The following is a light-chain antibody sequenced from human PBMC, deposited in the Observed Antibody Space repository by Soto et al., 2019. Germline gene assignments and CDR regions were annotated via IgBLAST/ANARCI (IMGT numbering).Light chain of an antibody. CDR1: QSISSW. CDR3: QQYDSFLT. V-gene: IGKV1-5*03. CDR2: KAS. J-gene: IGKJ4*01. Sequence: DIQMTQSPSILSASIGDRVTITCRASQSISSWLAWYQQKPGKAPKLLIHKASTLESGVPSRFSGSGSGTEFTLTISSLQPDDFATYYCQQYDSFLTFGGGTKVEIK.